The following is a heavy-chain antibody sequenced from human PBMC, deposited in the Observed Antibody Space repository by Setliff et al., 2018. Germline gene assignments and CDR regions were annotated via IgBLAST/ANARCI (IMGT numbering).Heavy chain of an antibody. V-gene: IGHV4-39*07. CDR3: ARGPDNYYGTQYFDY. CDR2: IYYSGST. Sequence: SETLSLTCTVSGGSISSSSYYWGWIRQPPGKGLEWIGSIYYSGSTYYNPSLKSRVTMSLDTSKNQFSLNLYSVTAADTAMFYCARGPDNYYGTQYFDYRGQGMLVTVSS. J-gene: IGHJ4*02. D-gene: IGHD3-10*01. CDR1: GGSISSSSYY.